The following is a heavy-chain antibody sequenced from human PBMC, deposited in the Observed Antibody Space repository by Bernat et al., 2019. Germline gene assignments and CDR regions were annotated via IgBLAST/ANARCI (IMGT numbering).Heavy chain of an antibody. CDR2: ISSSSSYI. D-gene: IGHD1-7*01. CDR1: GFTFSSYS. J-gene: IGHJ4*02. V-gene: IGHV3-21*01. CDR3: ARDITGTTGY. Sequence: EVQLVESGGGLVKPGGSLRLSCAASGFTFSSYSMNWVHQAPGKGLEWVSSISSSSSYIYYADSVKGRFTISRDNAKNSLYLQMNSLRAEDTAVYYCARDITGTTGYWGQGTLVTVSS.